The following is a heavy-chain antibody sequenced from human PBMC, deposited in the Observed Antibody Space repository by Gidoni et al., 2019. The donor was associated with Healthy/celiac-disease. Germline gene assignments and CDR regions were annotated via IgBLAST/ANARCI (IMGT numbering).Heavy chain of an antibody. CDR3: ARAVLLWFGGSMGGMDV. CDR2: ISYDGSNK. J-gene: IGHJ6*02. Sequence: QLVQSGGGVVQPGRSLILSCSASGFTFIIYAMHWVRPAPGKGLEWVAVISYDGSNKYYADSVKGRFTIPRDNSKITLYLQMNSLRAEDTAVYYGARAVLLWFGGSMGGMDVWGQGTTVTVSS. D-gene: IGHD3-10*01. CDR1: GFTFIIYA. V-gene: IGHV3-30*04.